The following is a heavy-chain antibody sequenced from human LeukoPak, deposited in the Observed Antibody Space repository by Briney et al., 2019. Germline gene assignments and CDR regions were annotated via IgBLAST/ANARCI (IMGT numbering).Heavy chain of an antibody. V-gene: IGHV1-24*01. CDR1: GYTLTELS. CDR2: FDPEDGET. Sequence: GASVKVSCKVSGYTLTELSMHWVRQAPGKGLAWMGGFDPEDGETIYAQKFQGRVTMTEDTSTDTAYMELSSLRSEDTAVYYCATHRISYYYDSSGLPKEYFQHWGQGTLVTVSS. D-gene: IGHD3-22*01. CDR3: ATHRISYYYDSSGLPKEYFQH. J-gene: IGHJ1*01.